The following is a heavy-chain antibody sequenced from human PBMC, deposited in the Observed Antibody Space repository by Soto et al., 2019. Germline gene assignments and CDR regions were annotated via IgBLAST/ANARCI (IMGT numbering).Heavy chain of an antibody. Sequence: QVQLVQSGAEVKKPGASVKVSCKASGYTFTDFYMHWVRQAPGQGLEWMGWFNPNSGGTNYAHKFQGRVTMTRDTSISTAYMELSRLRSDDTDVYYCARDSYSRTSGGGNWFDPWGQGPLVTVSS. CDR2: FNPNSGGT. J-gene: IGHJ5*02. V-gene: IGHV1-2*07. CDR1: GYTFTDFY. CDR3: ARDSYSRTSGGGNWFDP. D-gene: IGHD6-6*01.